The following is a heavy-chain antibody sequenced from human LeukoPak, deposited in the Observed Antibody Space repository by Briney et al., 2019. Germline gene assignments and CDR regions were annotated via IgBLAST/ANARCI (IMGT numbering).Heavy chain of an antibody. V-gene: IGHV4-39*07. CDR2: IYYTGRT. D-gene: IGHD3-22*01. CDR1: GGSISSSSYY. J-gene: IGHJ3*02. CDR3: SKEFYDSGGHHTKGGAFDN. Sequence: PSETLSLTCTVSGGSISSSSYYWGWVRQPPGKGLEWTASIYYTGRTYYNPSLKSRVTISVDTSKKQFSLKLSSVTAADTAVYFCSKEFYDSGGHHTKGGAFDNWGQRTIVTVS.